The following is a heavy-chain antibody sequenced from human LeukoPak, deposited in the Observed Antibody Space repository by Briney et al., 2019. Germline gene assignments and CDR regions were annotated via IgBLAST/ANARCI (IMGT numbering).Heavy chain of an antibody. Sequence: SETLSLTWAVYGXSFSGYYWSWIRQPPGKGLEWIGEINHSGSTNYNPSLKSRVTISVDTSKNHFSLKLSSVTAADTAVYYCARDAADSGNWFDPWGQGTLVTVSS. CDR2: INHSGST. CDR3: ARDAADSGNWFDP. D-gene: IGHD1-26*01. CDR1: GXSFSGYY. V-gene: IGHV4-34*01. J-gene: IGHJ5*02.